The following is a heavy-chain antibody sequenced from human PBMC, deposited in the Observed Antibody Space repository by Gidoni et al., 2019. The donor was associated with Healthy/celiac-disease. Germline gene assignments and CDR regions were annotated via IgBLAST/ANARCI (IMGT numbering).Heavy chain of an antibody. CDR2: ISGSGGST. J-gene: IGHJ2*01. V-gene: IGHV3-23*01. CDR1: GFTFSSYA. Sequence: EVQLLESGGGLVQPGGSLRLSCAASGFTFSSYAMSWVRQAPGKGLEWVSAISGSGGSTYYADAVKGRFTISRDNSKNTLYLQMNSLRAEDTAVYYCAKDDDYGETYWYFDLWGRGTLVTVSS. CDR3: AKDDDYGETYWYFDL. D-gene: IGHD4-17*01.